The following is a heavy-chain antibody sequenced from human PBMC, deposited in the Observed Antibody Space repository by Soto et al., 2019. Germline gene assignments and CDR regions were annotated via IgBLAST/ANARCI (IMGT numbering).Heavy chain of an antibody. CDR2: INPNSGGT. Sequence: ASVKVSCKASGYAFTGYYMHWVRQAPGQGLEWMGWINPNSGGTNYAQKFQGWVTMTRDTSISTAYMELSRLRSDDTAVYYCARGFAAAEYNWFDPWGQGTLVTVSS. V-gene: IGHV1-2*04. CDR3: ARGFAAAEYNWFDP. D-gene: IGHD6-13*01. CDR1: GYAFTGYY. J-gene: IGHJ5*02.